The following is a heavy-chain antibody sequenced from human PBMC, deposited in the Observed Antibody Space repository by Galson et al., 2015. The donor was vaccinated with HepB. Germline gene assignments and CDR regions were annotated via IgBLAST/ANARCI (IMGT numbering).Heavy chain of an antibody. CDR3: ATGGYSSGWYSNWFDP. Sequence: SVKVSCKVSGYTLTELSMNWVRQAPGKGLEWMGGFDPEVGETIYAQKFQGRVTMTEDTSTDTAYMELSSLRSEDTAVYYCATGGYSSGWYSNWFDPWGQGTLVTVSS. D-gene: IGHD6-19*01. V-gene: IGHV1-24*01. J-gene: IGHJ5*02. CDR1: GYTLTELS. CDR2: FDPEVGET.